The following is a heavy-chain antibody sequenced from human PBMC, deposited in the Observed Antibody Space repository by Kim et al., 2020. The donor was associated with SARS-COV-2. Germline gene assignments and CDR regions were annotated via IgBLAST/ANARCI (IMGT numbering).Heavy chain of an antibody. V-gene: IGHV1-24*01. CDR1: GYTLTELS. J-gene: IGHJ6*03. CDR3: ATRKVTMVRGVTMDV. D-gene: IGHD3-10*01. Sequence: AAVKVSCKVSGYTLTELSMHWVRQAPGKGLEWMGGFDPEDGETIYAQKFQGRVTMTEDTSTDTAYMELSSLRSEDTAVYYCATRKVTMVRGVTMDVWGKGPTVTVSS. CDR2: FDPEDGET.